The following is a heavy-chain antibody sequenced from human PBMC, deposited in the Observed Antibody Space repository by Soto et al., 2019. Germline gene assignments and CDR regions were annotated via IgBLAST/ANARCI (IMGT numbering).Heavy chain of an antibody. D-gene: IGHD2-2*01. CDR3: AASSTSSHGP. V-gene: IGHV4-39*01. J-gene: IGHJ5*02. CDR2: IYYSGST. CDR1: GGSISSSSYY. Sequence: SETLSLTCTVSGGSISSSSYYWGWIRQPPGKGLEWIGSIYYSGSTYYNPSLKSRVTISVDTSKNQFSLKLSSVTAADTAAYYCAASSTSSHGPWGQGTLVTVSS.